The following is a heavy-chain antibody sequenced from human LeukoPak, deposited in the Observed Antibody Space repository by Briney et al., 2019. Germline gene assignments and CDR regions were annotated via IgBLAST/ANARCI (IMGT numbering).Heavy chain of an antibody. D-gene: IGHD3-22*01. CDR2: IYTNGNT. Sequence: PSETLSLTCSVSGGSLSSGGYYWTWIRQPAGKGPEWIGRIYTNGNTNYNPSLKSRVTMSVDTSKNQSSLNLSSVTAADTAVYYCARGGGYFGPTWFDPWGQGTLVTVSS. V-gene: IGHV4-61*02. CDR3: ARGGGYFGPTWFDP. J-gene: IGHJ5*02. CDR1: GGSLSSGGYY.